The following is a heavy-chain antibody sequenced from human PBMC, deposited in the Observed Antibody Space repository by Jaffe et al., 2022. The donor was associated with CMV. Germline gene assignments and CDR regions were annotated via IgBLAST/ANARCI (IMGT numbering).Heavy chain of an antibody. Sequence: QLQLQESGPGLVKPSETLSLTCTVSGGSISSSSYYWGWIRQPPGKGLEWIGSIYYSGSTYYNPSLKSRVTISVDTSKNQFSLKLSSVTAADTAVYYCARHAQPKSRRIFGVVIIQNGFDPWGQGTLVTVSS. CDR1: GGSISSSSYY. D-gene: IGHD3-3*01. J-gene: IGHJ5*02. V-gene: IGHV4-39*01. CDR2: IYYSGST. CDR3: ARHAQPKSRRIFGVVIIQNGFDP.